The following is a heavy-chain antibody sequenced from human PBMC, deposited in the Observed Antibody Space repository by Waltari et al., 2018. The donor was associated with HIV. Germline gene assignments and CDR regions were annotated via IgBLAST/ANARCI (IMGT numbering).Heavy chain of an antibody. V-gene: IGHV3-9*01. CDR2: SGWNIGSI. CDR3: AKDRLRYCRGGTCYTHFDY. J-gene: IGHJ4*02. Sequence: EVQLVESGGGLVQPGRSLRLSCAASGFSFDDYAMHWVRQAPGKGREGVSGSGWNIGSIGYADSVKGRFTISRDNAKNALYLQMNSLRAEDTALYYCAKDRLRYCRGGTCYTHFDYWGQGTLVTVSS. CDR1: GFSFDDYA. D-gene: IGHD2-15*01.